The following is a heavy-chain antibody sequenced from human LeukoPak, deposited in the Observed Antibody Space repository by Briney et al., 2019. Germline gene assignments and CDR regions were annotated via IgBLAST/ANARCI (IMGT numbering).Heavy chain of an antibody. V-gene: IGHV3-48*03. CDR2: IASDGSI. CDR3: AKWDQGSTSWGSFDY. CDR1: GFIVSNYE. Sequence: GGSLRLSCAASGFIVSNYEMNWVRRTPGKGLEWISFIASDGSINYADSVKGRFTLSRDNAKNSLYLQMNSLRGDDTAVYYCAKWDQGSTSWGSFDYWGQGTLVTVSS. J-gene: IGHJ4*02. D-gene: IGHD2-2*01.